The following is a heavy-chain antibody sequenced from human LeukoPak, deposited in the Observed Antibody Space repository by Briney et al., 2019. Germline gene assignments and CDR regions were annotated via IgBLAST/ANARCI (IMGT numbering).Heavy chain of an antibody. CDR2: IYYSGST. J-gene: IGHJ3*02. D-gene: IGHD2-15*01. CDR1: GGSTSSSSYY. Sequence: PSETLSLTCTVSGGSTSSSSYYWGWIRQPPGKGLEWIGSIYYSGSTYYNPSLKSRVTISVDTSKNQFSLKLSSVTAADTAVYYCARESHCSGGSCHTTNDAFDIWGQGTMVTVSS. CDR3: ARESHCSGGSCHTTNDAFDI. V-gene: IGHV4-39*07.